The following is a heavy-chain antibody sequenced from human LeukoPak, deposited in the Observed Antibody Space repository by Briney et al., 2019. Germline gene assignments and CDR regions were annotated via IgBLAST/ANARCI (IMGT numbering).Heavy chain of an antibody. CDR3: ARDNYDSSTPYYFDY. D-gene: IGHD3-22*01. J-gene: IGHJ4*02. CDR2: ITSSGSTI. CDR1: GFTFSRYE. V-gene: IGHV3-48*03. Sequence: PGGSLRLSCAASGFTFSRYEMNWVRQAPGKGLEWVSYITSSGSTIYYADSVKGRFTISRHNAKNSLYLQMNSLRAEDTAVYYCARDNYDSSTPYYFDYWGQGTLVTVSS.